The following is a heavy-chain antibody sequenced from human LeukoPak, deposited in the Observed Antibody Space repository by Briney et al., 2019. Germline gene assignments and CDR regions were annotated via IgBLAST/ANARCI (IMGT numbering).Heavy chain of an antibody. J-gene: IGHJ5*02. V-gene: IGHV1-69*05. CDR2: IIRIFCTP. D-gene: IGHD1-26*01. CDR3: ASEVGRRSFFFQFDP. CDR1: GGTFSSYA. Sequence: GASVTVSYKASGGTFSSYAIIWVRQAPGQGLEGVGGIIRIFCTPNYAQKFQGRITITTDESTSTAYMELSSLRSEDTAVYYCASEVGRRSFFFQFDPWGEGTLVTVSS.